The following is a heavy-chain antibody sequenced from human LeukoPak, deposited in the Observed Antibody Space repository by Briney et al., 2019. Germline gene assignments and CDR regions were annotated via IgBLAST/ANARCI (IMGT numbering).Heavy chain of an antibody. V-gene: IGHV3-23*01. D-gene: IGHD3-22*01. J-gene: IGHJ4*02. Sequence: PGGSLTLSCAASGFTFSSYAMSWVRQAPGKGREWVSAISGSGGSTYYADSVKGRFTISRDNSKNTLYLQMNSLRAEDTAVYYCAKMGANPMRYYYDSSGYYYRDYWGQGTLVTVSS. CDR2: ISGSGGST. CDR3: AKMGANPMRYYYDSSGYYYRDY. CDR1: GFTFSSYA.